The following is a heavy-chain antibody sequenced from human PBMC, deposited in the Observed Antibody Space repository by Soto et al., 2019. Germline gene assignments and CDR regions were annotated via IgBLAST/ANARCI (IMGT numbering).Heavy chain of an antibody. CDR3: AKVEAAAGSKY. D-gene: IGHD6-13*01. CDR2: ISGSGGSA. CDR1: GFTFSSYA. J-gene: IGHJ4*02. V-gene: IGHV3-23*01. Sequence: GGSLRLSCAASGFTFSSYAMSWVRQAPGKGLEWVSGISGSGGSAYYADSVKGRFTISRDNSKNTLYLQMNSLRAEDTAVYYCAKVEAAAGSKYWGQGTLVTVSS.